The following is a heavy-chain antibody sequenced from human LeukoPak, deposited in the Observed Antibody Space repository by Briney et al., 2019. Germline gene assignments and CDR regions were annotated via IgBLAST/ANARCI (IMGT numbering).Heavy chain of an antibody. D-gene: IGHD6-13*01. V-gene: IGHV3-15*01. Sequence: GGSLRLSCAASGFAFKNAWMSWVRQAPGKGLEWVGYIKSQTDGGTTDYAAPAKGRFTISRDDSKNTLYLQMNTLKSEDTAVYYCSRQQLVFDSWGQGTLVTVSS. J-gene: IGHJ4*02. CDR1: GFAFKNAW. CDR3: SRQQLVFDS. CDR2: IKSQTDGGTT.